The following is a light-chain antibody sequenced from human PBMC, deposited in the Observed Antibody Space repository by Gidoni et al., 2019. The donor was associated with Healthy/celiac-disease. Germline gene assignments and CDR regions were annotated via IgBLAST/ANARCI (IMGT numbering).Light chain of an antibody. J-gene: IGKJ2*01. CDR2: GAS. V-gene: IGKV3-20*01. Sequence: EIVLTQSPGTLSLSPGERATLSCRASQSVSSSYLAWYQQKPGQAPRLLIYGASSRATGIPDRFSVKSGTDFTLTISRLEPEDFAVYYCQQYGSSPPQYTFGQGTKLEIK. CDR3: QQYGSSPPQYT. CDR1: QSVSSSY.